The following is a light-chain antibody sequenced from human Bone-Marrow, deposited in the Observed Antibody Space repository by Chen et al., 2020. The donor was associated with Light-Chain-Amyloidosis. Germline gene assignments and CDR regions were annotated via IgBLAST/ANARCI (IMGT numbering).Light chain of an antibody. J-gene: IGLJ3*02. CDR3: QVWDRSSDRPV. CDR1: NIGTTS. CDR2: DDS. Sequence: YVLTQPSSVSVVPGQTATIACGGNNIGTTSVHWYQQTPGQAPLLVDYDDSDRPSGISERLSGSNSGNTATLTISRVEAGDEADYYCQVWDRSSDRPVFGGGTKLTVL. V-gene: IGLV3-21*02.